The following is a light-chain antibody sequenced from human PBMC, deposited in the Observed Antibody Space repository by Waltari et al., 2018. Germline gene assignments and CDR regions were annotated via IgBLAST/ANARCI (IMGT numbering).Light chain of an antibody. CDR1: QSVSVY. V-gene: IGKV3-11*01. Sequence: EIVLTQSPATLSLSPGERATLSCRASQSVSVYLAWYQQKPGQAPRLLIFDASSSATGIPARFSGSGSGTDFALTIRSLEPEDFAVYYCQQRSNGLTFGGGTRVEIK. CDR2: DAS. J-gene: IGKJ4*01. CDR3: QQRSNGLT.